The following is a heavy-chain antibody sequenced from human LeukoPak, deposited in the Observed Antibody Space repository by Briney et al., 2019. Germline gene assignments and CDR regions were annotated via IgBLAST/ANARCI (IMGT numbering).Heavy chain of an antibody. CDR2: ITSSGSTI. V-gene: IGHV3-11*01. CDR1: GFTFSDYY. CDR3: ARIGRPAAFDI. D-gene: IGHD6-6*01. J-gene: IGHJ3*02. Sequence: GGSLRLSCAASGFTFSDYYMSWIRQAPAKGLEWVSYITSSGSTIYYADSMKGRFTISRDNAKHSLFLQLDSLRAEDTAVYYCARIGRPAAFDIWGQGTLVIVSS.